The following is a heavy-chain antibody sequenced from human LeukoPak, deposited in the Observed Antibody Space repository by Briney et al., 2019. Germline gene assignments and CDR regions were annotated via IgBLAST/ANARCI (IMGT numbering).Heavy chain of an antibody. V-gene: IGHV3-53*01. D-gene: IGHD3-16*01. J-gene: IGHJ4*02. CDR1: GFTVSSNS. CDR3: ARRADAYSHPYDY. Sequence: GGSLRLSCTVSGFTVSSNSMSWVRQAPGKGLERVSFIYSDNTHYSDSVKGRFTISRDNSKNTLYLQMNSLRAEATAVYYCARRADAYSHPYDYWGQGTLVTVSS. CDR2: IYSDNT.